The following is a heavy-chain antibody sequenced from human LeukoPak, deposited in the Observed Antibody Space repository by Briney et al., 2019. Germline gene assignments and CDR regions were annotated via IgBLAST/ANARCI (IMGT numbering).Heavy chain of an antibody. CDR2: IYYSGSSGST. D-gene: IGHD1/OR15-1a*01. V-gene: IGHV4-59*01. CDR1: GGSISGYH. Sequence: PSETLSLTCSVSGGSISGYHWSWIRQPPGKGLEWIGHIYYSGSSGSTFYNASLKSRVTISVDTSKNQFSLNLTSMTAADTAVYYCARWNIGGDYWGQGTLVTVST. CDR3: ARWNIGGDY. J-gene: IGHJ4*02.